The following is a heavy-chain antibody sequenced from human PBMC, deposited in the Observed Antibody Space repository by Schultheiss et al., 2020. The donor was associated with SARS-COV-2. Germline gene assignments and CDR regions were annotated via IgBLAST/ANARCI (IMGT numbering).Heavy chain of an antibody. CDR2: IDPSDSYT. CDR1: GYNFTTFW. D-gene: IGHD5-18*01. Sequence: GGSLRLSCKGSGYNFTTFWISWVRQMPGKGLQWMGSIDPSDSYTNNSPSFQGHVAISADKSISTAYLQWSSLKASDTAMYYCAGHSSGYRYASDYWGQGTLVTVSS. V-gene: IGHV5-10-1*01. J-gene: IGHJ4*02. CDR3: AGHSSGYRYASDY.